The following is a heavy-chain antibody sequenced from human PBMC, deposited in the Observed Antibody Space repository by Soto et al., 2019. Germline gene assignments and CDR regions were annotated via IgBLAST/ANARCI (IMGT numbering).Heavy chain of an antibody. CDR2: IGGTGVST. D-gene: IGHD3-22*01. J-gene: IGHJ4*02. Sequence: EVQLLESGGGLVQPGGSLRLSCAASGFNFISYAMSWVRQAPGMGLEWVSGIGGTGVSTYYADSVKGRFTISRDNSKNTLYVQMNSLRAEDTAVYYCAKRDSSGYYFFDYWGQGTLVTVSS. CDR3: AKRDSSGYYFFDY. V-gene: IGHV3-23*01. CDR1: GFNFISYA.